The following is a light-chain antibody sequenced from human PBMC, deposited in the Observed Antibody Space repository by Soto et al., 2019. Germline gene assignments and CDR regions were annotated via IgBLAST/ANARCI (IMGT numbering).Light chain of an antibody. CDR1: QSISSS. Sequence: DIPMTQSPSTLSASVGDRVTITCRASQSISSSLAWYQQNPGKAPKLLIYDASNLESGVPSIFSGSGSGTEFTLTVSSLPPDNVATYFCQQYSTYSTFGQGSMVESK. CDR3: QQYSTYST. V-gene: IGKV1-5*01. CDR2: DAS. J-gene: IGKJ1*01.